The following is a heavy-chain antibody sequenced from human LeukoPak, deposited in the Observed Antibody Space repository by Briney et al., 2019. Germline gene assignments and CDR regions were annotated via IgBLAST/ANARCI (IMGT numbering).Heavy chain of an antibody. D-gene: IGHD6-19*01. V-gene: IGHV1-69*01. CDR1: GGTFSSYA. J-gene: IGHJ4*02. Sequence: SVKVSCKASGGTFSSYAISWVRQAPGQGLEWMGGIIPIFGTATYAQKFQGRVTITADESTSTAYMELSSLRSEDTAVYYCARDARSSGWGAYDYWGQGTLVTVSS. CDR3: ARDARSSGWGAYDY. CDR2: IIPIFGTA.